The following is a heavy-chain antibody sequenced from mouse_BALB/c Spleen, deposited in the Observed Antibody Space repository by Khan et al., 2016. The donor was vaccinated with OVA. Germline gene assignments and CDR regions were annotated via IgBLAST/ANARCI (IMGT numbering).Heavy chain of an antibody. CDR3: ARSGTISTVVATDFDS. CDR2: IKYSGST. Sequence: EVQLQESGSGLVKPSQSLSLTCTVTGYSITSDYAWNWIRQFPGNKLEWMGYIKYSGSTSYNPSLKSRISITRNTSQNQFFLQLSSVTTEDTATYYCARSGTISTVVATDFDSWGQGTTLTVSS. J-gene: IGHJ2*01. V-gene: IGHV3-2*02. D-gene: IGHD1-1*01. CDR1: GYSITSDYA.